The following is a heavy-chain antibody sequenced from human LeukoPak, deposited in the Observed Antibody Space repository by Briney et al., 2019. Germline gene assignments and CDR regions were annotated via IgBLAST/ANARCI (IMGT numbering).Heavy chain of an antibody. CDR3: ARRRYYDGSGYLE. V-gene: IGHV4-39*01. D-gene: IGHD3-22*01. CDR1: GDSVSRSDSY. CDR2: IYYSGRT. J-gene: IGHJ1*01. Sequence: SETLSLTCSVSGDSVSRSDSYWDWIRQPPGKGLEWIGTIYYSGRTYYSPSLKSRVTMSVDPSNNQFSLNLRSVAAADTAVYYCARRRYYDGSGYLEWGQGTLLSVSS.